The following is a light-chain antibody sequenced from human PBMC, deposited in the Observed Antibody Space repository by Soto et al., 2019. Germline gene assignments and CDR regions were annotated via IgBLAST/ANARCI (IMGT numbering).Light chain of an antibody. Sequence: QSALTQPASVSGSPGQSITISCTGTSSDVGSYNLVSWYQQHPGKAPKLMIYERSKRPSGVSNRFSGSKSGNTASLTISGRQAEDEADYYCCSYAGSSTFVFGTGTQLTVL. CDR2: ERS. J-gene: IGLJ7*01. V-gene: IGLV2-23*01. CDR3: CSYAGSSTFV. CDR1: SSDVGSYNL.